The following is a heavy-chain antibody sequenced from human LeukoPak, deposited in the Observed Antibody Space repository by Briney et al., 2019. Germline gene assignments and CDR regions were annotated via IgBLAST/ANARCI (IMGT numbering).Heavy chain of an antibody. J-gene: IGHJ4*02. Sequence: ASVKVSCKTSGYTFTSYLLHWVRLAPGQSLEWMGWINAGNGNTKYSQRFQDRITISRDTSATTAYMELSSLTSEDTAVYYCARTFYSASGSYPHWGQGTLVTASS. CDR1: GYTFTSYL. CDR3: ARTFYSASGSYPH. CDR2: INAGNGNT. D-gene: IGHD3-10*01. V-gene: IGHV1-3*01.